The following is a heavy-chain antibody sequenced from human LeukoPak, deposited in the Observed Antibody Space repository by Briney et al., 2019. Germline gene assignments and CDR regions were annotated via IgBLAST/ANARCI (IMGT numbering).Heavy chain of an antibody. D-gene: IGHD5/OR15-5a*01. CDR2: IKQDGSEK. CDR3: ARGFSVVYYYYYYMDV. J-gene: IGHJ6*03. V-gene: IGHV3-7*01. CDR1: GFTFSSYW. Sequence: GGSLRLSCAASGFTFSSYWMSWVRQAPGKGLEWVANIKQDGSEKYYVDSVKGRFTISRDNAKNSLYLQMNSLRAEDTAVYYCARGFSVVYYYYYYMDVWGKGTTVTVSS.